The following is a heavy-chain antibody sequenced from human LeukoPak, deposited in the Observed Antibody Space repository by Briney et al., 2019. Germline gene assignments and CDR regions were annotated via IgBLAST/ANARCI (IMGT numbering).Heavy chain of an antibody. CDR2: IYTSGST. Sequence: PSETLSLTCTASGGSISSYYWSWIRQPAGKGLEWIGRIYTSGSTNYNPSLKSRVTMSVDTSKNQFSLKLSSVTAADTAVYYCARGGKLRVAAAGRYSYYYYGMDVWGQGTTVTVSS. CDR1: GGSISSYY. V-gene: IGHV4-4*07. D-gene: IGHD6-13*01. J-gene: IGHJ6*02. CDR3: ARGGKLRVAAAGRYSYYYYGMDV.